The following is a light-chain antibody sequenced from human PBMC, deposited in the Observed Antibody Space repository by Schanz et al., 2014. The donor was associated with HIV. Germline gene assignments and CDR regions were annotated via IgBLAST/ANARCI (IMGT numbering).Light chain of an antibody. CDR3: QHYNSYPLT. J-gene: IGKJ2*01. V-gene: IGKV1-5*03. Sequence: DIQMTQSPSTLSASVGDRVTITCRASQSISNWVAWFQQKPGKAPKLLIYRASALESGVPSRFSGSGSGTEFTLTISSLQPDDFATYFCQHYNSYPLTFGQGTKLEIK. CDR2: RAS. CDR1: QSISNW.